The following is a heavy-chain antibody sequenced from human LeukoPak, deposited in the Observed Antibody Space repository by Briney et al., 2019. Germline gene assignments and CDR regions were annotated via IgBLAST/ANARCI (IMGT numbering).Heavy chain of an antibody. J-gene: IGHJ4*02. CDR1: GFTFDDYA. V-gene: IGHV3-43D*03. D-gene: IGHD3-10*01. Sequence: PGGSLRLSCAASGFTFDDYAMHWVRQAPGKGLEWVSLISWDGGSTYYADSVEGRFTISRDNSKNSLYLQMNSLRAEDTALYYCAKGHYYGSGSYLPLDYWGQGTLVTVSS. CDR3: AKGHYYGSGSYLPLDY. CDR2: ISWDGGST.